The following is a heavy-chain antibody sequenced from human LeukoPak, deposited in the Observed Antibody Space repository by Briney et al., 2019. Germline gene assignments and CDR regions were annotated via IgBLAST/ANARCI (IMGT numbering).Heavy chain of an antibody. CDR3: ARAIRPLWFGPSFSGNMDV. Sequence: PAQTLSLTCTVSGGSISSGGYYWSWIRQHPGKGLEWIGYIYYSGSTYYNPSLKSRVTISVDTSKNQFSLKLSSVTAADTAVYYCARAIRPLWFGPSFSGNMDVWGQGTTVTVSS. V-gene: IGHV4-31*03. CDR1: GGSISSGGYY. D-gene: IGHD3-10*01. J-gene: IGHJ6*02. CDR2: IYYSGST.